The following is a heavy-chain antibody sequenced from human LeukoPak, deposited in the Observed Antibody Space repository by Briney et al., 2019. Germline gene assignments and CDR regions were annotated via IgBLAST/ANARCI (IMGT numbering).Heavy chain of an antibody. CDR1: GFTFNRYW. Sequence: GESLRLSCAASGFTFNRYWRHGVGHARGRGLVWVSRIDEDGKTIDYADSVKGRFTISTDNAKDTLYLQMSSLRDEDTAVYYCVSDLCGGDDQWGRGTLVTVSS. CDR3: VSDLCGGDDQ. V-gene: IGHV3-74*01. D-gene: IGHD3-3*01. J-gene: IGHJ5*02. CDR2: IDEDGKTI.